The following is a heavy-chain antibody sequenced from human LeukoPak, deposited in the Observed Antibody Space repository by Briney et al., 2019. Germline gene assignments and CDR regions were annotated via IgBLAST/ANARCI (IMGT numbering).Heavy chain of an antibody. CDR2: IIPIFGIA. CDR3: ASPERSSGYYYEY. D-gene: IGHD3-22*01. CDR1: GGTFSSYA. Sequence: SVKVSCKASGGTFSSYAISWVRQAPGQGLEWMGGIIPIFGIANYAQKFHGRVTITTDESTSTAYMELSSLRSEDTAVYYCASPERSSGYYYEYWGQGALVTVSS. V-gene: IGHV1-69*05. J-gene: IGHJ4*02.